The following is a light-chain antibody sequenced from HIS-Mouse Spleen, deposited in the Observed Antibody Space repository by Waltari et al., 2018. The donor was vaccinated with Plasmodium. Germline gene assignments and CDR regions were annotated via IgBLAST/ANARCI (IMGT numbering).Light chain of an antibody. CDR3: QSADSSGTPNWV. CDR1: ALPKQY. V-gene: IGLV3-25*03. Sequence: SYELTQPTSVSVSPGQTARITCSGDALPKQYAYWYQQKPGQAPVLGIYKDSERPSGIPERFSGSSSGTTVTLTISGVQAEDEADYYCQSADSSGTPNWVFGGGTKLTVL. CDR2: KDS. J-gene: IGLJ3*02.